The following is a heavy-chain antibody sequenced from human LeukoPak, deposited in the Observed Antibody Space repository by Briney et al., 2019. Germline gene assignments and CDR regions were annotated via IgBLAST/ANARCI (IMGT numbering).Heavy chain of an antibody. D-gene: IGHD6-13*01. CDR1: GFTFSSYG. CDR3: ARGGRQLVRGYYYGMDV. V-gene: IGHV3-33*01. J-gene: IGHJ6*04. Sequence: GRSLRLSCAASGFTFSSYGMHWVRQAPGKGLEWVAVIWYDGSNKYYADSVKGRFTISRDNSKNTLYLQMNSLRAEDTAVYYCARGGRQLVRGYYYGMDVWGKGTTVTVSS. CDR2: IWYDGSNK.